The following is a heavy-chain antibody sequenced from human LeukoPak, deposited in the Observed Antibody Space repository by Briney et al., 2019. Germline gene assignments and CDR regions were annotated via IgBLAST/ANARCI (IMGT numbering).Heavy chain of an antibody. Sequence: PSETLSLTCTVSGGSISNYYWSWIRQPPGKGLEWIGYIYYSGSTNYNPSLKSRVTIPVDTSKNQFSLKLSSVTAADTAVYYCATSRGYFDLWGRGTLVTVSS. V-gene: IGHV4-59*01. CDR3: ATSRGYFDL. CDR1: GGSISNYY. CDR2: IYYSGST. J-gene: IGHJ2*01.